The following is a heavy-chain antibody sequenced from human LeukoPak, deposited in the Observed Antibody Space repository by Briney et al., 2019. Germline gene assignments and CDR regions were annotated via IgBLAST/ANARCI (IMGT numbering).Heavy chain of an antibody. V-gene: IGHV3-53*01. CDR1: GFTVSSNS. CDR3: AREENDAFDI. J-gene: IGHJ3*02. Sequence: GGSLRLSCTVSGFTVSSNSMSWVRQAPGKGLEWVSFIYSDNTHYSDSVKGRFTISRDNARNSLYLQMNSLRAEDTAVYYCAREENDAFDIWGQGTMVTVSS. CDR2: IYSDNT.